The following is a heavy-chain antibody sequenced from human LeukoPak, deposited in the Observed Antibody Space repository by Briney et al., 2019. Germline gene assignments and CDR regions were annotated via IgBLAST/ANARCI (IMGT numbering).Heavy chain of an antibody. J-gene: IGHJ4*02. CDR1: GYTFTSYY. CDR2: INPSDGST. D-gene: IGHD3-22*01. CDR3: ARTHYYYDSSGYYYSHFDY. V-gene: IGHV1-46*01. Sequence: VASVKVSCKASGYTFTSYYMHWVRQAPGQGLEWMGTINPSDGSTSYAQKFQGRVTITRDTSASTAYMELSSLRSEDTAVYYCARTHYYYDSSGYYYSHFDYWGQGTLVTVSS.